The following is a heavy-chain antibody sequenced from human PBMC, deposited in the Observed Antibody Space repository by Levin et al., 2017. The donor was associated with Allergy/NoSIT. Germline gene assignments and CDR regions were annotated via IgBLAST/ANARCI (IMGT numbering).Heavy chain of an antibody. CDR1: GYSFTSYW. D-gene: IGHD6-19*01. J-gene: IGHJ5*02. CDR2: IYPGDSDT. CDR3: ARRRRYSSGWFEYNWFDP. V-gene: IGHV5-51*01. Sequence: PGGSLRLSCKGSGYSFTSYWIGWVRQMPGKGLEWMGIIYPGDSDTRYSPSFQGQVTISADKSISTAYLQWSSLKASDTAMYYCARRRRYSSGWFEYNWFDPWGQGTLVTVSS.